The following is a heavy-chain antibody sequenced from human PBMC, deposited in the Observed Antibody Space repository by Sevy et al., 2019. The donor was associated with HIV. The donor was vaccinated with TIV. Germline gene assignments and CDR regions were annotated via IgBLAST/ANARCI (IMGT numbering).Heavy chain of an antibody. J-gene: IGHJ5*02. D-gene: IGHD5-18*01. CDR1: GGSISSGDYY. CDR3: ARAEWIQLWLEGGNWFDP. CDR2: IYYSGST. Sequence: SETLSLTCTVSGGSISSGDYYWSWIRQPPGKGLEWIGYIYYSGSTYYHPSLKSRVTISVDTSKNQFPLKLSSVTAADTAVYYCARAEWIQLWLEGGNWFDPWGQGTLVTVSS. V-gene: IGHV4-30-4*01.